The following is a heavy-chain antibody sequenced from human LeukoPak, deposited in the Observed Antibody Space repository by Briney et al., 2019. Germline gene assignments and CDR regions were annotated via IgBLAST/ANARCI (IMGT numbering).Heavy chain of an antibody. CDR3: GGDRTTVTPFDS. CDR1: RFTFSTYT. D-gene: IGHD4-17*01. J-gene: IGHJ4*02. CDR2: ISSSSSYI. V-gene: IGHV3-21*01. Sequence: GGSLRLSCAASRFTFSTYTMNWVRQAPGKGLEWVSSISSSSSYIYYADSVKGRFTISRDNAKNSLYLQMNTLRAEDTAVYYCGGDRTTVTPFDSGAQGPLVPVPS.